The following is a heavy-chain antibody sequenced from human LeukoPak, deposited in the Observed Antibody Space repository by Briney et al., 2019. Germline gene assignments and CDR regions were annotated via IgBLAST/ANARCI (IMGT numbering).Heavy chain of an antibody. J-gene: IGHJ5*02. V-gene: IGHV4-59*12. CDR1: GGSISSYY. D-gene: IGHD6-13*01. CDR3: ARDYRAAAGTWWFDP. CDR2: IYYSGST. Sequence: PSETLSLTCTVSGGSISSYYWSWIRQPPGKGLEWIGYIYYSGSTNYNPSLKSRVTMSVDTSKNQFSLKLSSVTAADTAVYYCARDYRAAAGTWWFDPWGQGTLVTVSS.